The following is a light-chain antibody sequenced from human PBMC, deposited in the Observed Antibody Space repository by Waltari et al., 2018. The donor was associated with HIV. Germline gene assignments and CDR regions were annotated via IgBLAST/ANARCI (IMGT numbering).Light chain of an antibody. CDR2: EVS. J-gene: IGLJ2*01. Sequence: QSALAQPASVSGSPGQSITISCTGTSSDVGGYNYVSWYQQHPGKAPKLIFYEVSNRPSGVSNRFSGSKSGNTASLTISGLQAEDEADYYCSSYTSSSTPVVFGGGTKLTVL. CDR1: SSDVGGYNY. V-gene: IGLV2-14*01. CDR3: SSYTSSSTPVV.